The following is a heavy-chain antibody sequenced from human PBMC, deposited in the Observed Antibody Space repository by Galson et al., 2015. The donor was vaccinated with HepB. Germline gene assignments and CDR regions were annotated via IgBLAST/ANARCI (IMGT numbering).Heavy chain of an antibody. CDR1: GYTFTRYA. Sequence: SVKVSCKASGYTFTRYAMNWVRQAPGQGLEWMGWINTNTGNPTYAQGFTGRFVFSLDTSVSTAYLQISSLKAEDTAVYYCARDYSYGGLGWFDPWGQGTLVTVSS. V-gene: IGHV7-4-1*02. CDR3: ARDYSYGGLGWFDP. D-gene: IGHD5-18*01. J-gene: IGHJ5*02. CDR2: INTNTGNP.